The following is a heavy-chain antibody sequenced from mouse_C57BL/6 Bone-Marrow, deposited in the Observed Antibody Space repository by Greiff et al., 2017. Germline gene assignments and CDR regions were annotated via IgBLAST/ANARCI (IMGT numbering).Heavy chain of an antibody. D-gene: IGHD1-1*01. CDR3: VNPLDCGSSCHWYFDV. CDR2: INPSNGGT. CDR1: GYTFTSYW. J-gene: IGHJ1*03. V-gene: IGHV1-53*01. Sequence: VQLQQPGTELVKPGASVKLSCKASGYTFTSYWMHWVKQRPGQGLEWIGNINPSNGGTNYNEKFKSKATLTVDKSSSTAYMQLSSLTSEDSAVYYGVNPLDCGSSCHWYFDVWGTGTTVTVSS.